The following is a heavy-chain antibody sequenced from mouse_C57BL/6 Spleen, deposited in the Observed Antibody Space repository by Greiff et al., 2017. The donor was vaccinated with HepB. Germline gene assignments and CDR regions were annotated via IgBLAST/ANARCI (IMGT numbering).Heavy chain of an antibody. D-gene: IGHD1-1*01. CDR3: TRYYGSSYAMDY. V-gene: IGHV1-15*01. J-gene: IGHJ4*01. CDR1: GYTFTDYE. Sequence: VKLMESGAELVRPGASVTLSCKASGYTFTDYEMHWVKQTPVHGLEWIGAIDPETGGTAYNQKFKGKAILTADKSSSTAYMELRSLTSEDSAVYYCTRYYGSSYAMDYWGQRTSVTVSS. CDR2: IDPETGGT.